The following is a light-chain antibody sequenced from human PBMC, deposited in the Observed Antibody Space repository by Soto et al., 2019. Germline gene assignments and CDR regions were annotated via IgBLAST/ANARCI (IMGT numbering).Light chain of an antibody. CDR3: TSYTSSSTWI. Sequence: QSVLTQPASVSGSPGQSITISCTGTSSDVGAYNYVSWYQEHPGKAPKLMIYEVSPRPSGVSYRFSGSKSGNSASLTISGLQAEDEADYYCTSYTSSSTWIFGVGTKLTVL. CDR1: SSDVGAYNY. V-gene: IGLV2-14*01. J-gene: IGLJ2*01. CDR2: EVS.